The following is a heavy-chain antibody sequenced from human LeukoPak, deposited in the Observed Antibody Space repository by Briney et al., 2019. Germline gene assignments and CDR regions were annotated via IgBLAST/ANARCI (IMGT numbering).Heavy chain of an antibody. CDR1: GGSISSGGYY. D-gene: IGHD3-22*01. Sequence: PSETLSLTCTVSGGSISSGGYYRSWLRQHPGKGLEWIGYIYYSGSTYYNPSLKSRVTISVDTSKNQFSLKLSSVTAADTAVYYCARADYYDSSCFDYWGQGTLVTVSS. J-gene: IGHJ4*02. CDR3: ARADYYDSSCFDY. CDR2: IYYSGST. V-gene: IGHV4-31*03.